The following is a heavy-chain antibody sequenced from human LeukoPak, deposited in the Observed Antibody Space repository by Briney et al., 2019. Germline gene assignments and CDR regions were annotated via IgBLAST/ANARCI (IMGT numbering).Heavy chain of an antibody. D-gene: IGHD3-16*01. CDR1: GYTLTDYY. CDR3: ARGRRILGGPENAGDFFDF. J-gene: IGHJ4*01. Sequence: AASVKVSCKASGYTLTDYYLHWVRQAPGQGLKWMGWINPNSGATHYAQSFQARVTMTRDTSIASSYMELTGLESDDTAVYYCARGRRILGGPENAGDFFDFWGQGSLVTASS. V-gene: IGHV1-2*02. CDR2: INPNSGAT.